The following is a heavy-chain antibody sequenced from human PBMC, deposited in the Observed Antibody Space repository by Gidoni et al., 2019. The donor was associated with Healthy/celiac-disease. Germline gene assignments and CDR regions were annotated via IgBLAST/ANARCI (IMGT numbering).Heavy chain of an antibody. CDR3: ARDRTWSHYFDY. J-gene: IGHJ4*02. D-gene: IGHD1-1*01. Sequence: QVQLVESGGGVVQPGRSLRLSCAASGFTFSSYGMHWVRQAPGKGLEWVAVIWYDGSNKYYADSVKGRFTISRDNSKNTLYLQMNSLRAEDTAVYYCARDRTWSHYFDYWGQGTLVTVSS. CDR2: IWYDGSNK. CDR1: GFTFSSYG. V-gene: IGHV3-33*01.